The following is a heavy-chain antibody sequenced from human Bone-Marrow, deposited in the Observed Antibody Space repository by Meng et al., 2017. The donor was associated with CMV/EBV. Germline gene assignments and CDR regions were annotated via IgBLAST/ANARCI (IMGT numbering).Heavy chain of an antibody. D-gene: IGHD5-12*01. CDR1: GGSFSGYY. Sequence: GSLRLSCAVYGGSFSGYYWSWIRQPPGKGLEWIGEINHSGSTNYNPSLKSRVTISVDTSKNQFSLKLSSVTAADTAVYYCARGPSWITSIYYYYGMDVWGQGTTVTVSS. CDR2: INHSGST. CDR3: ARGPSWITSIYYYYGMDV. V-gene: IGHV4-34*01. J-gene: IGHJ6*02.